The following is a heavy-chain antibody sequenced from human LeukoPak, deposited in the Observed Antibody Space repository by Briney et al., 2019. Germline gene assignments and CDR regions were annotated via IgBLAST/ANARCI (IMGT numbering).Heavy chain of an antibody. CDR2: IYYSGST. J-gene: IGHJ5*02. Sequence: SETLSLTCTVSGGSISSYYWSWIRQPPGKGLEWIGYIYYSGSTNYNPSLKSRVTISVDTSKNQFSLKLSSVAAADTAVYYCARGSYDFWSGPPHAWFDPWGQGTLVTVSS. CDR3: ARGSYDFWSGPPHAWFDP. V-gene: IGHV4-59*01. CDR1: GGSISSYY. D-gene: IGHD3-3*01.